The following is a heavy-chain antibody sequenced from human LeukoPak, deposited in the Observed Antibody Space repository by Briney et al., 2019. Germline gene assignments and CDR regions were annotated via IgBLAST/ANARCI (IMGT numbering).Heavy chain of an antibody. CDR1: GFTFSSYS. D-gene: IGHD5-12*01. CDR2: IRSSSYI. CDR3: ARGVHIVATPVDY. J-gene: IGHJ4*02. Sequence: GGSLRLSCAASGFTFSSYSMNWVRQAPGKGLEWVSSIRSSSYIYYADSVKGRFTISRDNAKNSLYLQMNSLRAEDTAVYYCARGVHIVATPVDYWGQGTLVTVSS. V-gene: IGHV3-21*01.